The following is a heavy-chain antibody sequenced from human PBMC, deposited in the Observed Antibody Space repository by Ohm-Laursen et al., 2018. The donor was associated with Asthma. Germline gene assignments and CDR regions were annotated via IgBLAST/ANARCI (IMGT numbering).Heavy chain of an antibody. Sequence: SVKVSCKASGYTFTGYYMHWVRQAPGQGLEWMGRINPNSGGTNYAQKFQGRVTMTRDTSISTAYMELSRLRSDDTAVYYCARWFRGSYYGMDVWGQGTTVTVSS. CDR2: INPNSGGT. CDR1: GYTFTGYY. CDR3: ARWFRGSYYGMDV. D-gene: IGHD3-10*01. J-gene: IGHJ6*02. V-gene: IGHV1-2*06.